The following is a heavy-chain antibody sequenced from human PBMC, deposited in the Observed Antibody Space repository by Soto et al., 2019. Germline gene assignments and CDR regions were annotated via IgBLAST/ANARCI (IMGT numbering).Heavy chain of an antibody. CDR1: GYTFTSYG. V-gene: IGHV1-18*01. CDR2: ISAYNGNT. J-gene: IGHJ6*02. Sequence: ASVKVSCKASGYTFTSYGISWVRQAPGQGLEWMGWISAYNGNTNYAQKLQGRVTMTTDTSTSTAYMELRSLRSDDTAVYYCARDEVYYYGSGASSYYYYYGMDVWGQGTMVTVSS. CDR3: ARDEVYYYGSGASSYYYYYGMDV. D-gene: IGHD3-10*01.